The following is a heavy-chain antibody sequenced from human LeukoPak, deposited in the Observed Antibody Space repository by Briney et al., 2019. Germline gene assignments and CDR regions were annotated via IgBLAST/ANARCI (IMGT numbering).Heavy chain of an antibody. CDR2: IYYSGST. D-gene: IGHD2-2*01. Sequence: SETLSLTCTVYGGSLSSYYWSWIRQPPGKGLEWIGYIYYSGSTNCNPSLKSRVTISVDTSKNQFSLKLSSVTAADTAVYYCARRTYRRAFDIWGQGTMVTVSS. CDR3: ARRTYRRAFDI. CDR1: GGSLSSYY. V-gene: IGHV4-59*01. J-gene: IGHJ3*02.